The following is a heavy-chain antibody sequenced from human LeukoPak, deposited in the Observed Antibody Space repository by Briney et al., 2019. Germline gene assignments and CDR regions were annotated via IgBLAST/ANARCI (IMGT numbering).Heavy chain of an antibody. J-gene: IGHJ4*02. Sequence: GGSLRLSCAASGFTFSSYAMSWVRQAPGKGLEWVSAISGSGGSTYYADSVKGRFTISRDNSRNTLYLQMNSLRAEDTAVYYCAKGKRVFTTITDWGQGTLVTVSS. CDR2: ISGSGGST. V-gene: IGHV3-23*01. D-gene: IGHD6-6*01. CDR3: AKGKRVFTTITD. CDR1: GFTFSSYA.